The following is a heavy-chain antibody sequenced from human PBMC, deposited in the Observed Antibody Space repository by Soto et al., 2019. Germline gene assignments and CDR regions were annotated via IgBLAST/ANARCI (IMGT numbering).Heavy chain of an antibody. CDR1: GFTFSGSA. Sequence: EVQLVESGGGLVQPGGSLKLSCAASGFTFSGSAMHWVRQTSGKGLEWVGRIRSKVNSYATAYAASVKGRFTISRDDSTTTAYLQMHSLNTEDTAVYYCTRDSSGWPDWGQGTLVTVSS. CDR3: TRDSSGWPD. D-gene: IGHD6-19*01. J-gene: IGHJ4*02. V-gene: IGHV3-73*02. CDR2: IRSKVNSYAT.